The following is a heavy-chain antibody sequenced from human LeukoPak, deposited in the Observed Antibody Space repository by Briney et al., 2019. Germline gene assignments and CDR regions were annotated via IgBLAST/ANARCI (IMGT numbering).Heavy chain of an antibody. CDR1: GGPISSYY. D-gene: IGHD3-9*01. CDR3: ASLDPWRYGMDV. Sequence: SETLSLTCTVSGGPISSYYWSWIRQPPGKGLEWIGYIYYSGSTNYNPSLKSRVTISVDTSKNQFSLKLSSVTAADTAVYYCASLDPWRYGMDVWGKGTTVTVSS. J-gene: IGHJ6*04. CDR2: IYYSGST. V-gene: IGHV4-59*01.